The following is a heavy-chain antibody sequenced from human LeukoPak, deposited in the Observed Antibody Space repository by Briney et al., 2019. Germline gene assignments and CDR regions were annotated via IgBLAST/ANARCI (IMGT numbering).Heavy chain of an antibody. CDR1: GFTFSSYA. CDR3: AKDGSGSYSHAFDI. V-gene: IGHV3-23*01. J-gene: IGHJ3*02. Sequence: PGGSLRLSCAASGFTFSSYAMSWVRQPPGKGLEWVSAISGSGGGTYYADSVKGRFTISRDNSKNTLYLQMNSLRAEDTAVYYCAKDGSGSYSHAFDIWGQGTMVTVSS. D-gene: IGHD1-26*01. CDR2: ISGSGGGT.